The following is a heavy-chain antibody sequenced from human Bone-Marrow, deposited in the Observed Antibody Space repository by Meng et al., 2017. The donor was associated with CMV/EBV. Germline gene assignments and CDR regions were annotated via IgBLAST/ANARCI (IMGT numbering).Heavy chain of an antibody. CDR3: ARGQYQLLPYYYYGMDV. CDR2: INPSGGST. V-gene: IGHV1-46*01. J-gene: IGHJ6*02. D-gene: IGHD2-2*01. CDR1: GYTFTSYY. Sequence: ASVKVSCKASGYTFTSYYMHWVRQAPGQGLEWMGIINPSGGSTSYAQKLQGRVTMTTDTSTSTAYMELRSLRSDDTAVYYCARGQYQLLPYYYYGMDVWGQGTTVTASS.